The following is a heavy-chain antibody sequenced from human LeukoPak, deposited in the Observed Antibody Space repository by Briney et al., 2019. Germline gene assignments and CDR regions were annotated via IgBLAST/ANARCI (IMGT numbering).Heavy chain of an antibody. CDR2: IKQDGSEK. CDR1: GFTLSSYW. D-gene: IGHD4-17*01. CDR3: ARHDYGDYVPYFDY. Sequence: PGGSLRLSCAASGFTLSSYWMTWVRQAPGKGLEWVANIKQDGSEKYYVDSVKGRFTISRDNAKNSLYLQMNSLRAEDTAVYYCARHDYGDYVPYFDYWGQGTLVTVSS. V-gene: IGHV3-7*01. J-gene: IGHJ4*02.